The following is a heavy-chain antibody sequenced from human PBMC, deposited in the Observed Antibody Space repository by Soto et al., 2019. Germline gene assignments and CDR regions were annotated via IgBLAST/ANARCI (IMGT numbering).Heavy chain of an antibody. CDR1: DTSINSRDFY. D-gene: IGHD6-6*01. CDR3: ARHIIDSSSFSGRYYIGY. Sequence: SETLSLSCTVSDTSINSRDFYWGWIRQPPGKGLEWIASIYYNGDTFYNPSLRSRVTMSVDTSKNQFSLNLRSVTAADTAVYFCARHIIDSSSFSGRYYIGYWGQATLVTVSS. J-gene: IGHJ4*01. V-gene: IGHV4-39*01. CDR2: IYYNGDT.